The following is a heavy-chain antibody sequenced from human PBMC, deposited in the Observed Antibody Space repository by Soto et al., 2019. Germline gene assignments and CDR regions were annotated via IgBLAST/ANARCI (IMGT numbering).Heavy chain of an antibody. J-gene: IGHJ4*02. CDR1: GFIFSSYA. CDR2: ISSEGAST. V-gene: IGHV3-64D*06. CDR3: VKDRYVDY. Sequence: LRLSCSVSGFIFSSYAMHWVRQAPGKGLEYVASISSEGASTYYADSVKGRFIISRDNSKNTLYLQMSSLRAEDTAVYYCVKDRYVDYWGQGMLVTVSS.